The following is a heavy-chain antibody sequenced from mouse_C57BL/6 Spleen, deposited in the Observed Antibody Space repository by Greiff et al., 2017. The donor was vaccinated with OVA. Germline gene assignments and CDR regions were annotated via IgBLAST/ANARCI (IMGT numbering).Heavy chain of an antibody. V-gene: IGHV5-16*01. J-gene: IGHJ1*03. Sequence: EVKVVESEGGLVQPGRSMKLSCTASGFTFSDYYMAWVRQVPEKGLEWVANINYDGSSTYYLDSLKSRFIISRDNAKNILYLQMSSLKSEDTATYYCARAYWYFDVWGTGTTVTVSS. CDR2: INYDGSST. CDR1: GFTFSDYY. CDR3: ARAYWYFDV.